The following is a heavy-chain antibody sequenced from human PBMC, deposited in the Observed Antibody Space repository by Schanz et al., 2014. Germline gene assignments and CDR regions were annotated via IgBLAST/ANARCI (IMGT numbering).Heavy chain of an antibody. CDR1: GLIFSNYV. J-gene: IGHJ4*02. V-gene: IGHV3-48*01. Sequence: EVQLLESGGGLVQPGGSLKLSCAASGLIFSNYVMSWVRQAPGKGLEWVSYISGSSRTIYYADSMKGRFTVSRDNAENALYLQMNSLRAEDTAVYYCARGGPASYFDDWGQGTLVTVAS. CDR3: ARGGPASYFDD. CDR2: ISGSSRTI.